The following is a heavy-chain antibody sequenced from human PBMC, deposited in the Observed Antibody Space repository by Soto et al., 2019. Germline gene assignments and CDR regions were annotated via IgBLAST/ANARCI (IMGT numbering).Heavy chain of an antibody. CDR3: ARRSFPYSGSPLEPWLDALDI. Sequence: QVQLVESGGGVVQPGRSLRLSCAASGFSISTYALHWVRQAPGKGPEWVAIISYNGNNKHYADSVKGRFTISRDNSKNTVDLQMNSLRVEDTAMYYCARRSFPYSGSPLEPWLDALDIWGQGTMVTVSS. CDR2: ISYNGNNK. J-gene: IGHJ3*02. CDR1: GFSISTYA. V-gene: IGHV3-30*04. D-gene: IGHD1-26*01.